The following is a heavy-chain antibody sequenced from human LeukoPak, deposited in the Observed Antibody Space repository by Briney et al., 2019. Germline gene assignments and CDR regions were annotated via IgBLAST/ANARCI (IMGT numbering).Heavy chain of an antibody. D-gene: IGHD2/OR15-2a*01. CDR2: ISTDGSSR. CDR1: GFTFSSYW. CDR3: ASYLTSIPSGMDV. V-gene: IGHV3-74*01. Sequence: GGSLRLSCAASGFTFSSYWMHWRRQEPRKGLVLVSRISTDGSSRSYADSVKGRFTISRDNGKNTLYLQMNSLRAEDTAVYYCASYLTSIPSGMDVWGQGATVTVSS. J-gene: IGHJ6*02.